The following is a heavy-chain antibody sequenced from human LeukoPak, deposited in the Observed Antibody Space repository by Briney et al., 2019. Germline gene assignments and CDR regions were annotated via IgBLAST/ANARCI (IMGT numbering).Heavy chain of an antibody. J-gene: IGHJ4*02. Sequence: PSETLSLTCAVSGGSISSSNWWSWVRQPPGKGLEWIGEIYHSGSANYNPSLKSRVTISVDKSNNHFSLKLSSVTAADTAVYYCARESPLGGNSEDYWGQGTLVTVSS. CDR2: IYHSGSA. CDR1: GGSISSSNW. D-gene: IGHD4-23*01. CDR3: ARESPLGGNSEDY. V-gene: IGHV4-4*02.